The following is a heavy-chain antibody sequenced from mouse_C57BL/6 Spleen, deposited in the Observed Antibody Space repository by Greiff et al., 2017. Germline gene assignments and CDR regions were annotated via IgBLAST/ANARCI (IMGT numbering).Heavy chain of an antibody. CDR3: ARAKTAQATSYYFDY. CDR2: FHPYNDDT. J-gene: IGHJ2*01. Sequence: VKLQESGAELVKPGASVKMSCKASGYTFTTYPIEWMKQNHGKSLEWIGNFHPYNDDTKYNEKFKGKATLTVEKSSSTVYLELSRLTSDDSAVYYCARAKTAQATSYYFDYWGQGTTLTVSS. V-gene: IGHV1-47*01. CDR1: GYTFTTYP. D-gene: IGHD3-2*02.